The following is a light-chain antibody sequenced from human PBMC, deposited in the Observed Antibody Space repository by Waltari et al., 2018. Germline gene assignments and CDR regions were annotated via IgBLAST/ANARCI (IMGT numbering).Light chain of an antibody. CDR3: SAYISRSISYVI. V-gene: IGLV2-14*03. Sequence: QPALTQPASMSGSPGQSATISCTGTSIDISAYNFVSWSQQHPGKGPKLIIYYVTKRASGVSKRFSGSTSGNRASLTISGLQAEDEADYYCSAYISRSISYVIFGGGTKLTVL. CDR1: SIDISAYNF. CDR2: YVT. J-gene: IGLJ2*01.